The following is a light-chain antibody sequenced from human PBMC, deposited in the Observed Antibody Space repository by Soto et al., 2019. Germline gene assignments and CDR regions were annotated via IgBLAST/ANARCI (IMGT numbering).Light chain of an antibody. Sequence: QSVLTQPASVSGSPGQSITISCTGTSSDVGGYNYVSWYQQLPGKAPKLMIYEVSNRPSGVSIRFSGSESGNTASLTISGLQAEDEADYYCSSYTTSNTLEAVFGGGTKVTVL. V-gene: IGLV2-14*01. CDR1: SSDVGGYNY. J-gene: IGLJ2*01. CDR3: SSYTTSNTLEAV. CDR2: EVS.